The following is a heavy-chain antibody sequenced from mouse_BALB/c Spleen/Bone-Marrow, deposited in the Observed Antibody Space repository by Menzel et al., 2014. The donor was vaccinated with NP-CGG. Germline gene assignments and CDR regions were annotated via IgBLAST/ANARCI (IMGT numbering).Heavy chain of an antibody. CDR2: ISYSGST. CDR1: GDSITSGY. J-gene: IGHJ2*01. Sequence: VQLQQSGPSLVKPSQTLSLTCSVTGDSITSGYWNWIRKFPGNKLEYMGYISYSGSTYYNPSLKSRISITRDTSKNQYYLQLNSLTIEDTATYYCARYKGYYDHDGDYFDYWGQGTTLTVSS. D-gene: IGHD2-4*01. CDR3: ARYKGYYDHDGDYFDY. V-gene: IGHV3-8*02.